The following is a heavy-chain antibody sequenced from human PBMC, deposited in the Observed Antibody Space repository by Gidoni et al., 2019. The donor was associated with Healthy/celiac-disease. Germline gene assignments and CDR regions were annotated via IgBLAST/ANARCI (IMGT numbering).Heavy chain of an antibody. Sequence: YSMNWVRQAPGRGLEWVSYISSSSSTIYYADSVKGRFTISRDNAKNSLYLQMNSLRAEDTAVYYCARAPSRGGDWGQGTLVTVSS. CDR2: ISSSSSTI. D-gene: IGHD3-10*01. CDR1: YS. V-gene: IGHV3-48*01. CDR3: ARAPSRGGD. J-gene: IGHJ4*02.